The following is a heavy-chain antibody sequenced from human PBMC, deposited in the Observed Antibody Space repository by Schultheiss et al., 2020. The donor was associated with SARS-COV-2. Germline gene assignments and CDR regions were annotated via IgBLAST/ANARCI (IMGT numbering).Heavy chain of an antibody. CDR2: INPSGGST. J-gene: IGHJ6*02. CDR1: GYTFTSYY. D-gene: IGHD2-2*01. Sequence: ASVKVSCKASGYTFTSYYMHWVRQAPGQGLEWMGIINPSGGSTSYAQKFQGRVTMTRDTSTTTVYMELSSLRSEDTAVYYCARVACSNTSCLVYYGMDVWGQGTTVTVSS. V-gene: IGHV1-46*01. CDR3: ARVACSNTSCLVYYGMDV.